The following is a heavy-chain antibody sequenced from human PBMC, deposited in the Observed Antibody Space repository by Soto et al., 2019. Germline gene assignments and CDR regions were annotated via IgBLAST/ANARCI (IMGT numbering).Heavy chain of an antibody. CDR3: ARVASDYISSVDS. CDR1: GFTFNAYA. CDR2: IGGSGGNR. D-gene: IGHD4-4*01. Sequence: EVQLLESGGGLVQPGGSLRLSCAASGFTFNAYAMTWVRQAPGKGLEWVSGIGGSGGNRYYADSVRGRFTISRDNSKDTVDLQMNSLRVKDAAVDYCARVASDYISSVDSWGKGNMVTVCS. V-gene: IGHV3-23*01. J-gene: IGHJ4*02.